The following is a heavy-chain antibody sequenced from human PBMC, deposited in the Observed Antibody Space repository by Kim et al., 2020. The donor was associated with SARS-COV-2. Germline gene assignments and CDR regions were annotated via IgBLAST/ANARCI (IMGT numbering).Heavy chain of an antibody. Sequence: SETLSLTCTVSGGSINSGGYYWSWIRQHPGKGLEWIGYIYYSGSTYYNPSLKSRVTISVDTSKNQFSLKLSSVTAADTAVYYCARNRNGIAAAGKTNWFDPWGQGTLVTVSS. J-gene: IGHJ5*02. D-gene: IGHD6-13*01. V-gene: IGHV4-31*03. CDR2: IYYSGST. CDR1: GGSINSGGYY. CDR3: ARNRNGIAAAGKTNWFDP.